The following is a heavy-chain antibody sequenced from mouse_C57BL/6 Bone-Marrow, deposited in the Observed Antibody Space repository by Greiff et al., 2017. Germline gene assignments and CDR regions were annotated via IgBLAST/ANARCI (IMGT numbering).Heavy chain of an antibody. CDR3: ARVDY. CDR2: ISSGSSTI. CDR1: GFTFSDYG. J-gene: IGHJ4*01. V-gene: IGHV5-17*01. Sequence: VPLQQSGGGLVKPGGSLQLSCAASGFTFSDYGMHWVRQAPEKGLEWVAYISSGSSTIYYADTVKGRFTISRDNAKNTLFLQMTSLRSEDTAMYYCARVDYWGQGTSVTVSS.